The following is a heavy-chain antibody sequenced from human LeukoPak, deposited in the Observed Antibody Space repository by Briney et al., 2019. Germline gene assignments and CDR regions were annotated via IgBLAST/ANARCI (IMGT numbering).Heavy chain of an antibody. CDR2: IYTSGST. CDR3: ARGSVDFWSGYGAFDI. CDR1: GGSISSGSYY. J-gene: IGHJ3*02. Sequence: SETLSLTCTVSGGSISSGSYYWSWIRQPAGKGLEWIGRIYTSGSTNYNPSLKSRVTISVDTSKNQFSLKLSSVTAADTAVYYCARGSVDFWSGYGAFDIWGQGTMVTVSS. V-gene: IGHV4-61*02. D-gene: IGHD3-3*01.